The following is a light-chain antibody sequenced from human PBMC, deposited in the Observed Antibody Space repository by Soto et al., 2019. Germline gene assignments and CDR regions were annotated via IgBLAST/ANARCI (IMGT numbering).Light chain of an antibody. CDR1: QSISNR. Sequence: DIQMNQSASTLSASVGDRVTITCLASQSISNRLAWYQKKXGKDPNXXIYKASTLESGVPSRFSGGGSGTEFNLTISRLQTEDFATYDCQQYHRFSWTFGQGTKVDIK. CDR2: KAS. V-gene: IGKV1-5*03. J-gene: IGKJ1*01. CDR3: QQYHRFSWT.